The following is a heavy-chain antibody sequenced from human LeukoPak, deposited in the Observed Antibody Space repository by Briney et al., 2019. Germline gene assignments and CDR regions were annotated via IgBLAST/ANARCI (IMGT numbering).Heavy chain of an antibody. CDR3: AREAGYYYGSGSYPNTFDI. J-gene: IGHJ3*02. CDR2: VYYSGST. D-gene: IGHD3-10*01. Sequence: TSETLSLTCTVSGASISSYYWSWIRQPPGKGREWLGYVYYSGSTNYNPSLKSRVTISVDTSKNQFSLKLSSVTAADTAVYYCAREAGYYYGSGSYPNTFDIWGQGTMVTVSS. V-gene: IGHV4-59*01. CDR1: GASISSYY.